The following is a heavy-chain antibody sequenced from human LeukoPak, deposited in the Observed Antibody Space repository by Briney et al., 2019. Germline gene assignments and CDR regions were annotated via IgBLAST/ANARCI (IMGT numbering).Heavy chain of an antibody. J-gene: IGHJ4*02. V-gene: IGHV1-69*01. Sequence: SVKVSCKASGGTFSSYAISWVRQAPGQGLEWMGGIIPIFGTANYAQKFQGRVTITADESTSTAYMELSSLRSEDTAVYYCARSARHSSWFPFWGQGTLVTVSS. D-gene: IGHD6-13*01. CDR3: ARSARHSSWFPF. CDR2: IIPIFGTA. CDR1: GGTFSSYA.